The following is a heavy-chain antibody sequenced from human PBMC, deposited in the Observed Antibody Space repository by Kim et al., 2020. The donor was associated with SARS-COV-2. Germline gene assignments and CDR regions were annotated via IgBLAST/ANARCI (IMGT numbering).Heavy chain of an antibody. CDR3: ARGEWEILLVPSSGTDF. J-gene: IGHJ4*01. Sequence: ASVKVSCKASGDSFTTYEIHWVRQAPGQGLEWMGRINLDNGGTKYAQRFQGRVIMTRDTSINTVYMELSNLRPDETAVYFCARGEWEILLVPSSGTDFWG. CDR1: GDSFTTYE. V-gene: IGHV1-2*06. D-gene: IGHD1-26*01. CDR2: INLDNGGT.